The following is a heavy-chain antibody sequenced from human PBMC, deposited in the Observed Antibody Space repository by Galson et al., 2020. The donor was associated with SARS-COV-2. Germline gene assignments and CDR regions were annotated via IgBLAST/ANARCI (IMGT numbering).Heavy chain of an antibody. CDR3: ARAVSGRTIYRVTIPYYYYMDV. CDR2: FYTSGST. D-gene: IGHD3-3*01. Sequence: SETLSLTCTVSGASVSTYYWSWIRQSPGKGLEWIGYFYTSGSTHYNPSLKGRVTISLERARNQFSLKLSSVTAADTAVYYCARAVSGRTIYRVTIPYYYYMDVWGKGTTVAVSS. CDR1: GASVSTYY. V-gene: IGHV4-59*02. J-gene: IGHJ6*03.